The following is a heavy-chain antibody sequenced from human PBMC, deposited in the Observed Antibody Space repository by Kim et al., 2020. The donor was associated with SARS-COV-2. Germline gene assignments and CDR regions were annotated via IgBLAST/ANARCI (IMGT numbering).Heavy chain of an antibody. Sequence: GGSLRLSCAASGFTFSSYSMNWVRQAPGKGLEWVSYISSSSSTIYYADSVKGRFTISRDNAKNSLYLQMNSLRDEDTAVYYCARPNKYSSGWYVNWYFDLWGRGTLVTVSS. J-gene: IGHJ2*01. CDR2: ISSSSSTI. V-gene: IGHV3-48*02. CDR1: GFTFSSYS. CDR3: ARPNKYSSGWYVNWYFDL. D-gene: IGHD6-19*01.